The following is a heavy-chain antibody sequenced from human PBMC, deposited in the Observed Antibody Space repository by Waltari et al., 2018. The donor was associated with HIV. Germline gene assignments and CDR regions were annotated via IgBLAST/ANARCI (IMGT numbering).Heavy chain of an antibody. CDR1: GGSISSGSHF. D-gene: IGHD6-19*01. CDR2: IYTSGTT. Sequence: QVQLQESGPGLVTPSQTLSLTCSVSGGSISSGSHFWLWTRQPAGRGRAWIGRIYTSGTTNYNPSLKSRVTLSIVTSKNQLSLKVSSVTAADTAVYYCARTYSCGWHASYVGCDSWGQGTLVTVSS. V-gene: IGHV4-61*02. J-gene: IGHJ5*01. CDR3: ARTYSCGWHASYVGCDS.